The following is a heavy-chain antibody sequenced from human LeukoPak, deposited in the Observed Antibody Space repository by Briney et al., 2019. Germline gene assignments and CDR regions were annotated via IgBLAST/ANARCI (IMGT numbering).Heavy chain of an antibody. D-gene: IGHD4-17*01. CDR2: IYYSGST. CDR1: GGSISSSSYY. Sequence: SETLSLTCTVSGGSISSSSYYWGWIRQPPGKGLEWIGSIYYSGSTYYNPSLKSRVTISVDTSKNQFSLKLSSVTAADTAVYYCAFSRYGDYYNYWGQGTLVTVSS. J-gene: IGHJ4*02. V-gene: IGHV4-39*07. CDR3: AFSRYGDYYNY.